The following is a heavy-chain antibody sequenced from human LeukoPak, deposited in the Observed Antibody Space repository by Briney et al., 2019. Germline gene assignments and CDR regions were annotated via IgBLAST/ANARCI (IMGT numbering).Heavy chain of an antibody. CDR1: GFTFSSYG. D-gene: IGHD3-9*01. V-gene: IGHV3-33*01. CDR3: ARDKDKLRCSDWSPRVYGMDV. J-gene: IGHJ6*02. CDR2: IWYDGSNK. Sequence: GRSLRLSCAASGFTFSSYGMHWVRQAPGKGLEWVAVIWYDGSNKYYADSVKGRFTISRDNSKNTLYLQMNSLRAEDTAVYYCARDKDKLRCSDWSPRVYGMDVWGQGTTVTVSS.